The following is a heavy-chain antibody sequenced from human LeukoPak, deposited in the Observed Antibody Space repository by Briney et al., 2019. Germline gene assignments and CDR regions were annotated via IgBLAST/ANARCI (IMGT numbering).Heavy chain of an antibody. CDR1: GFTFSSYS. CDR3: ARDLIDY. V-gene: IGHV3-21*01. CDR2: ISSSSSYI. Sequence: GGSLRLSCAASGFTFSSYSMNWVRQAPGKGLEWVSSISSSSSYIYYPDSVKGRFTISRDNAKNSLYLQMNSLRAEDTAVYYCARDLIDYWGQGTLVTVSS. J-gene: IGHJ4*02.